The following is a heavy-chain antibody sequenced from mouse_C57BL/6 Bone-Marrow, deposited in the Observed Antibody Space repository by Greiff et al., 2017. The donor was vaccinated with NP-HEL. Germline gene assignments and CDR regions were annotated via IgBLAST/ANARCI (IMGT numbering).Heavy chain of an antibody. J-gene: IGHJ3*01. Sequence: EVHLVESGGDLVKPGGSLKLSCAASGFTFSSYGMSWVRQTPDKRLEWVATISSGGSYTYYPDSVKGRFTISRDNAKNTLYLQMSSLKSEDTAMYYCARPPYSNSFAYWGQGTLVTVSA. CDR2: ISSGGSYT. CDR3: ARPPYSNSFAY. CDR1: GFTFSSYG. D-gene: IGHD2-5*01. V-gene: IGHV5-6*01.